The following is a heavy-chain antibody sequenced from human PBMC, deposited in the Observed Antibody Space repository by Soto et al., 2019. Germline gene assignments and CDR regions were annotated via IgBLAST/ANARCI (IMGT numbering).Heavy chain of an antibody. V-gene: IGHV1-45*02. CDR3: AATFTGSYAAGMDV. D-gene: IGHD1-26*01. J-gene: IGHJ6*02. CDR1: GYTFTYLY. CDR2: ITPFNGNT. Sequence: QMQLVQSGAEVKKTGSSVKVSCRASGYTFTYLYLHWVRQAPGQALEWMGWITPFNGNTNYAQKFQDRGTITRDTSMSTAYMDLSSLRSEDTAMYYCAATFTGSYAAGMDVWGQGTTVTVSS.